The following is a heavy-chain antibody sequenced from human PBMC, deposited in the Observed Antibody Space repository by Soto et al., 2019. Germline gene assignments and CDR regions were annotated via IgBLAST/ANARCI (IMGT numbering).Heavy chain of an antibody. D-gene: IGHD1-26*01. CDR1: GYSFTSYW. Sequence: GESLKISCKGSGYSFTSYWIGWVRQMPGKGLEWMGIIYPGDSDTRYSPSFQGQVTISADKSISTAYLQWSSLKASDTAMYYCVLLGWEPRDYYYGMDVWGQGTTVTVSS. V-gene: IGHV5-51*01. CDR2: IYPGDSDT. J-gene: IGHJ6*02. CDR3: VLLGWEPRDYYYGMDV.